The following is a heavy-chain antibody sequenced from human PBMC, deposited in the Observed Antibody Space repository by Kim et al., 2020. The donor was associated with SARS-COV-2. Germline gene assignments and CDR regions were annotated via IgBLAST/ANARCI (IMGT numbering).Heavy chain of an antibody. V-gene: IGHV3-23*01. Sequence: DSVEGRFTISRDNSKNTLYLQMNSLRAEDTAIYYCAKEASMMVVVSHLDYWGQGTLVTVSS. J-gene: IGHJ4*02. D-gene: IGHD3-22*01. CDR3: AKEASMMVVVSHLDY.